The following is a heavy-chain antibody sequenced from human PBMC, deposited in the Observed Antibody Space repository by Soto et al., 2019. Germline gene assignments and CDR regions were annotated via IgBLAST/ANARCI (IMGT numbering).Heavy chain of an antibody. CDR1: GGSILSNKW. CDR3: ARDRRHRIGGAGKGYAYYDMDA. CDR2: IYPTAST. J-gene: IGHJ6*02. V-gene: IGHV4-4*02. Sequence: PSATLSLTCAVCGGSILSNKWWSWVRQPPGNGLEWIGEIYPTASTNYNPSLKSRGTISLEKSKNQFSLMLTSVTAADTAVYYCARDRRHRIGGAGKGYAYYDMDALGQGTTLTVSS. D-gene: IGHD1-26*01.